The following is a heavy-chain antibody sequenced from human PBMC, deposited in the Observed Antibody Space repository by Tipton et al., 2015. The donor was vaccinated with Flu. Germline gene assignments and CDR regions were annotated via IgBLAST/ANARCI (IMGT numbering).Heavy chain of an antibody. CDR2: VYASGST. CDR3: ARLSFYDVDLKNFFFED. J-gene: IGHJ4*02. Sequence: TLSLTCTVSGDSMNSYYWSWIRQPAGKGLEWIGRVYASGSTTYNPSLKSRVTISVDTPKSQFSLMLRSVTAADTAVYYCARLSFYDVDLKNFFFEDWGQGTLVTVSS. CDR1: GDSMNSYY. D-gene: IGHD3-10*02. V-gene: IGHV4-4*07.